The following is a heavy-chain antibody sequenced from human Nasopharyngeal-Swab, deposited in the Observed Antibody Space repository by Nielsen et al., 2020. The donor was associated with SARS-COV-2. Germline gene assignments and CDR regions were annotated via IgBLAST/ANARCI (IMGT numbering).Heavy chain of an antibody. CDR2: TSRDGSDK. V-gene: IGHV3-30-3*01. D-gene: IGHD4-17*01. Sequence: RQAPGKGLEWVAVTSRDGSDKYYADSVKGRFTMSRDTSKNVVYLEMNSLSIEDTAVYYCARSVNFDYGDLQPPFGYWGQGTLVTVSS. CDR3: ARSVNFDYGDLQPPFGY. J-gene: IGHJ4*02.